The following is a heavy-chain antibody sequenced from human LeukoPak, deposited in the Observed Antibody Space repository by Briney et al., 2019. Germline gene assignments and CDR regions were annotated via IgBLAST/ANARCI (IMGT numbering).Heavy chain of an antibody. CDR1: GYTFTSYG. CDR3: ARGPYCSGGTCYSQYFDY. CDR2: ISAYNGNT. D-gene: IGHD2-15*01. J-gene: IGHJ4*02. V-gene: IGHV1-18*01. Sequence: ASVKVSCKASGYTFTSYGISWVRQAPGQGLEWMGWISAYNGNTNYAQKLQGRVTMTTDTSTSTAYMELRSLRSDDTAVYYCARGPYCSGGTCYSQYFDYWAQGTLVTVSS.